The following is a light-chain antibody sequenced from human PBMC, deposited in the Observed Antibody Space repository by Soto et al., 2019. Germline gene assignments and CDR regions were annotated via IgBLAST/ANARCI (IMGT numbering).Light chain of an antibody. V-gene: IGLV2-11*01. CDR2: EVN. J-gene: IGLJ1*01. CDR1: SSDVGGYNY. CDR3: CSYADSYTYV. Sequence: QSVLTQPHSVSASPGQSVTISCTGTSSDVGGYNYVSWYQHHPGKAPKLMIYEVNKRPSGVPDRFSGSKSGNTASLTISGLQAEDEADYYCCSYADSYTYVFGIGTKVT.